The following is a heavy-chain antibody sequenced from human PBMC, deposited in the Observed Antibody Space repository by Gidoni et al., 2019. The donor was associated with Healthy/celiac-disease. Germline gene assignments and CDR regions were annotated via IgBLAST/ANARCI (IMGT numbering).Heavy chain of an antibody. Sequence: QVQLVESGGGVVQPGRSLRPSCAASGFTFSSYGTHWVRQAPGKGLEWVAVISYDGSNKYYADSVKGRFTISRDNSKNTLYLQMNSLRAEDTAVYYCAKDGFHYYDTSGYYPNFDYWGQGTLVTVSS. CDR1: GFTFSSYG. CDR2: ISYDGSNK. J-gene: IGHJ4*02. D-gene: IGHD3-22*01. V-gene: IGHV3-30*18. CDR3: AKDGFHYYDTSGYYPNFDY.